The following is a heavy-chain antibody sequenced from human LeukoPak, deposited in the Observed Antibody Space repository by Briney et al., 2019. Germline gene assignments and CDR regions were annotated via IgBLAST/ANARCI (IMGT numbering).Heavy chain of an antibody. V-gene: IGHV4-4*09. CDR2: IYNDIT. Sequence: SETLSLTCTVSGASITTYYWTWIRQAPGKGLEFIAYIYNDITNYNPSLKSRATISIDAFKNQVSLRLSSVTAADTAVYYCASASSHRIAAGGDYWGQGTLVTVSS. D-gene: IGHD6-13*01. CDR1: GASITTYY. J-gene: IGHJ4*02. CDR3: ASASSHRIAAGGDY.